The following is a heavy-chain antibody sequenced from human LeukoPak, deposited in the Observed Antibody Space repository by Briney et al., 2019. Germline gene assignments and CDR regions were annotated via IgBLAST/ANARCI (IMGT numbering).Heavy chain of an antibody. CDR1: GGSFSGYY. J-gene: IGHJ4*02. V-gene: IGHV4-34*01. Sequence: SETLSLTCAVYGGSFSGYYWSWIRQPPGKGLEWIGEINHSGSTNYNPSLKSRVTISVDTSKNQFSLKLSSVTAADTAVYYCARESYSSSRYGDCFDYLGQGTLVTVSS. CDR2: INHSGST. D-gene: IGHD6-13*01. CDR3: ARESYSSSRYGDCFDY.